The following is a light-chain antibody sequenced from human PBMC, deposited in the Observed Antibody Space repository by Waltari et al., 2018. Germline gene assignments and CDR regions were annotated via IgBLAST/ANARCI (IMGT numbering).Light chain of an antibody. CDR1: NLESKT. J-gene: IGLJ2*01. V-gene: IGLV3-21*01. Sequence: SYVLTQPPSVSVAPGETARITCGGPNLESKTVTGCQPKPGQAPVLVVYNDVDRPSGSPERFSGSNSGNTATLTIIRVEAGDEADYYCHVWDRDSDHVVFGGGTQLNVL. CDR3: HVWDRDSDHVV. CDR2: NDV.